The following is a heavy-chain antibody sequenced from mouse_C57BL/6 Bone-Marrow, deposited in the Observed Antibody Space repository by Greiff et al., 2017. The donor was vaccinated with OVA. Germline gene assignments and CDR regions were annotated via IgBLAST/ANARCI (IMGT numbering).Heavy chain of an antibody. CDR1: GYTFTSYW. CDR3: ARLDCYPYAMDY. V-gene: IGHV1-7*01. Sequence: QVQLKESGAELAKPGASVKLSCKASGYTFTSYWMHWVKQRPGQGLEWIGYINPSSGYPKYNQKFKDKATLTADKSSSTAYMQLSNRTYDDSAVYYCARLDCYPYAMDYWGQGTSLTVSS. D-gene: IGHD2-12*01. J-gene: IGHJ4*01. CDR2: INPSSGYP.